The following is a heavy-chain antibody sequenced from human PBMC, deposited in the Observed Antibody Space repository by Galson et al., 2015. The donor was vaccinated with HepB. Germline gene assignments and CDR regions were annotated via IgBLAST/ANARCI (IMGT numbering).Heavy chain of an antibody. Sequence: SVKVSCKASGYLNTTYGLSWVRQAPGQGLDWMGWISGYNDDTKYGQKVQGRVTMTTDTSASIAYMELRSLRSDDTAVYYCARNNSDKGAFDIWGQGTMVTVSS. V-gene: IGHV1-18*01. J-gene: IGHJ3*02. D-gene: IGHD1/OR15-1a*01. CDR2: ISGYNDDT. CDR3: ARNNSDKGAFDI. CDR1: GYLNTTYG.